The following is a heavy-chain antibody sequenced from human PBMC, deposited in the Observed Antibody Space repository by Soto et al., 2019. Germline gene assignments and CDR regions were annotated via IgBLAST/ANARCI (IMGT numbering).Heavy chain of an antibody. D-gene: IGHD2-2*01. CDR2: IKDDGNEE. Sequence: PGGSLRLSCAASGFTFRNYWMSWVRQDPGKGLEWVANIKDDGNEEYSVDSVRGRFTISRDNAQNSLYLQMNSLRVEDTAIYYCVRERIRWVICSGTSCLDYWGQGTRVTVSS. CDR3: VRERIRWVICSGTSCLDY. J-gene: IGHJ4*02. CDR1: GFTFRNYW. V-gene: IGHV3-7*03.